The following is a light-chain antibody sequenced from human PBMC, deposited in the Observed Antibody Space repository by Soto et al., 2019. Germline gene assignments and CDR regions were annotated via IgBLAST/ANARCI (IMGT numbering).Light chain of an antibody. Sequence: QSALTQPPSASGSPGQSVTISCTGTRSDVGGYNYVSWYQQHPGRAPKLMIYEVSKRPSGVPERFSGSKSGNTASLTVSGLEAEDEADYYCSSYAGSNKNVFGGGTKLTVL. CDR1: RSDVGGYNY. CDR2: EVS. CDR3: SSYAGSNKNV. J-gene: IGLJ3*02. V-gene: IGLV2-8*01.